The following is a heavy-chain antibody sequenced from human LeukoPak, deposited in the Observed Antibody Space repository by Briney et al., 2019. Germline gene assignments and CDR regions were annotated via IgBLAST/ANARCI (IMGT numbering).Heavy chain of an antibody. CDR2: IIPIFGTA. V-gene: IGHV1-69*13. D-gene: IGHD6-13*01. CDR3: ARDFSGIAAAGLHFDY. Sequence: SVKVSCKASGGTFSSYAISSVRQAPGQGLEWMGGIIPIFGTANYAQKFQGRVTINADESTSKAYMELSSLRSEDTAVYYCARDFSGIAAAGLHFDYWGQGTLVTVSS. J-gene: IGHJ4*02. CDR1: GGTFSSYA.